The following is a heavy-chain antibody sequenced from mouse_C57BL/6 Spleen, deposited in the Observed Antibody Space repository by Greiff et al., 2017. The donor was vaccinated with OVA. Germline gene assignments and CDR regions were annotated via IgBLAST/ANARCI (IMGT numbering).Heavy chain of an antibody. V-gene: IGHV3-1*01. J-gene: IGHJ1*03. CDR3: ARGDYGSSYWYFDV. D-gene: IGHD1-1*01. CDR1: GYSITSGYD. Sequence: EVKLMESGPGMVKPSQSLSLTCTVTGYSITSGYDWHWIRHFPGNKLEWMGYISYSGSTNYNPSLKSRISITHDTSKNHFFLKLNSVTTEDTATYYCARGDYGSSYWYFDVWGTGTTVTVSS. CDR2: ISYSGST.